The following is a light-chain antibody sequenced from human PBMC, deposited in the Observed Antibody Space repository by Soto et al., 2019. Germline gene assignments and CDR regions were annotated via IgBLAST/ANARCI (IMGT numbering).Light chain of an antibody. CDR1: QGVSRK. Sequence: DIVITQSPATLSVSPGERVTFPYSDSQGVSRKLAWYQHKPGQAPTLLISGASTGATGIPARFSGSGSGTEFTLTISSLQSEDFAVYYCQQHNNWPPITFGQGTRLEIK. V-gene: IGKV3-15*01. CDR2: GAS. CDR3: QQHNNWPPIT. J-gene: IGKJ5*01.